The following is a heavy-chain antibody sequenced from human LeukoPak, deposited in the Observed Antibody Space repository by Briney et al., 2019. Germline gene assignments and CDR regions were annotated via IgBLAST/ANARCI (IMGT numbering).Heavy chain of an antibody. Sequence: SQTLSLTCTVSGGSISSGSYYWSWIRQPAGKGLEWIGRIYTSGSTNYNPSLKSRVTISVDTSKNQISLKLSSVTAADTAVYYCARRLSTSCLSCYFDYWGQGTLVTVSS. CDR1: GGSISSGSYY. CDR3: ARRLSTSCLSCYFDY. D-gene: IGHD3-16*01. V-gene: IGHV4-61*02. J-gene: IGHJ4*02. CDR2: IYTSGST.